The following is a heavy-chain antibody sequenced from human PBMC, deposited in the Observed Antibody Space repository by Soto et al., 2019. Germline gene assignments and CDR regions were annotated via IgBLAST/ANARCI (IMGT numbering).Heavy chain of an antibody. D-gene: IGHD3-10*01. CDR2: IYYSGST. CDR3: ARVWTYYYGSVALLAFDI. Sequence: PSETLSLTCTVSGGSISSYYWSWIRQPPGKGLEWIGYIYYSGSTNYNPSLKSRVTISVDTSKNQFSLKLSSVTAADTAVYYRARVWTYYYGSVALLAFDIWGQGTMVTVSS. V-gene: IGHV4-59*01. J-gene: IGHJ3*02. CDR1: GGSISSYY.